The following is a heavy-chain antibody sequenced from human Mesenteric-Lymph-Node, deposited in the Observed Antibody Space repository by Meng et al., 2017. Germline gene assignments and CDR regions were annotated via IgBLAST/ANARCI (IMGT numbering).Heavy chain of an antibody. V-gene: IGHV4-4*02. Sequence: QVQLQEEGPGLVKPSETLSLTCACSGGTISRSDWWSWVRQPPGKGLEWIGETSHSGSTNYSPSLKSRVTISLDKSKNQLSLKLNSVTAADTAVYYCASSDYYRSDYWGQGTLVTVSS. CDR3: ASSDYYRSDY. CDR1: GGTISRSDW. D-gene: IGHD3-22*01. J-gene: IGHJ4*02. CDR2: TSHSGST.